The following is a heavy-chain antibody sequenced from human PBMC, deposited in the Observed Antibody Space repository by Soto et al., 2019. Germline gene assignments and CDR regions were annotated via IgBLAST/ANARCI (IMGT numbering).Heavy chain of an antibody. CDR2: IFPHDSDT. D-gene: IGHD6-19*01. Sequence: PGESXKISCRVSGYIFTDYWIGWVRQMPGKGLDWIGFIFPHDSDTKYSPSFQGQVTMSVDKSSNTAYLQWSGLKASDTAMYFCARRVSGWYFDLWGQGTLVTVSS. CDR1: GYIFTDYW. J-gene: IGHJ4*02. V-gene: IGHV5-51*01. CDR3: ARRVSGWYFDL.